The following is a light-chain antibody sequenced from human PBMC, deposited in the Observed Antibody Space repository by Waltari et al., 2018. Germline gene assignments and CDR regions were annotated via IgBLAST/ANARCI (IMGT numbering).Light chain of an antibody. CDR3: MQGGSWPYT. Sequence: EVVMTQSPLTVLVTLCQTAYILCTFSQTLVHSDGTTFLNWFHQRPGQSPRRLIYKVSNRDSGVPDRFSGSGSGTDFTLRISRVEAEDVGVYYCMQGGSWPYTFGQGTKVEIK. V-gene: IGKV2-30*02. CDR1: QTLVHSDGTTF. J-gene: IGKJ2*01. CDR2: KVS.